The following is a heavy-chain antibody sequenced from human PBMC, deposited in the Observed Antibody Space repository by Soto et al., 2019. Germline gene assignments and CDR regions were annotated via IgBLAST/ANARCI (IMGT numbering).Heavy chain of an antibody. V-gene: IGHV4-59*01. CDR3: ARGDYSAYDWRIGY. CDR1: GGSISSYY. J-gene: IGHJ4*02. Sequence: PSETLSLTCTVSGGSISSYYWSWIRQPPGKGLEWIGYIYYGGSTKYNPSLKSRVTISVDTSKNQFSLKLSSVTAADTAVYYCARGDYSAYDWRIGYWGQGTLVTVSS. CDR2: IYYGGST. D-gene: IGHD5-12*01.